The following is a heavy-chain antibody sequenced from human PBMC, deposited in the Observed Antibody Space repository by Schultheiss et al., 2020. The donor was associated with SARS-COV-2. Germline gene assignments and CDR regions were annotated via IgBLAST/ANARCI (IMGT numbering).Heavy chain of an antibody. CDR1: GGSFSGYY. D-gene: IGHD3-9*01. CDR3: ARGGYYNAGWFDP. CDR2: IYYSGST. Sequence: SETLSLTCAVYGGSFSGYYWSWIRQPPGKGLEWIGYIYYSGSTNYNPSLKSRVTISVDTSKNQFSLKLSSVTAADTAVYYCARGGYYNAGWFDPWGQGTLVTVSS. J-gene: IGHJ5*02. V-gene: IGHV4-59*01.